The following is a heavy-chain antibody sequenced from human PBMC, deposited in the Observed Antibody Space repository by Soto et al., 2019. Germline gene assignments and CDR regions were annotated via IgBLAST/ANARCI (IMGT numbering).Heavy chain of an antibody. V-gene: IGHV1-69*01. J-gene: IGHJ3*01. Sequence: QVQLVQSGADVKKPGSSVKVSCKTSGGSFGSSAISWVRQAPAQGLEWMGGIIPVFDKANYAQNFQGRLSITADELTGTVFMKLSSLRSEEPAVHSCARLGRDWGDEFELWGLGT. CDR1: GGSFGSSA. CDR2: IIPVFDKA. D-gene: IGHD3-16*01. CDR3: ARLGRDWGDEFEL.